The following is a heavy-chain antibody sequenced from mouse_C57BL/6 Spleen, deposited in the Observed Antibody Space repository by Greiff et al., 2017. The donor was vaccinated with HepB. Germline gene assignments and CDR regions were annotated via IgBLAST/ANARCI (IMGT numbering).Heavy chain of an antibody. CDR1: GYTFTDYN. CDR3: ARGDYYGSRRGYFDV. CDR2: INPNNGGT. J-gene: IGHJ1*03. D-gene: IGHD1-1*01. Sequence: VQLQQSGPELVKPGASVKIPCKASGYTFTDYNMDWVKQSHGKSLEWIGDINPNNGGTIYNQKFKGKATVTVDKSSSTAYMELRSLTSEDTAVYYCARGDYYGSRRGYFDVWGTGTTVTVSS. V-gene: IGHV1-18*01.